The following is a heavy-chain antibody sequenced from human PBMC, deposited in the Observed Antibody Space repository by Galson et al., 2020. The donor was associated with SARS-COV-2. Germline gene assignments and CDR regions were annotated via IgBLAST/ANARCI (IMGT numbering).Heavy chain of an antibody. D-gene: IGHD3-9*01. CDR2: IDYSGST. J-gene: IGHJ4*02. V-gene: IGHV4-59*08. CDR1: GGSISRYY. CDR3: ARWNYDILTGYADFDY. Sequence: SQTLSLTCTVAGGSISRYYWTWIRQPPGNGLEWIGYIDYSGSTYYNPSLKSRVTISRDTSKNQFSLKLTSVTAADTAVYFCARWNYDILTGYADFDYWGQGALVTVSS.